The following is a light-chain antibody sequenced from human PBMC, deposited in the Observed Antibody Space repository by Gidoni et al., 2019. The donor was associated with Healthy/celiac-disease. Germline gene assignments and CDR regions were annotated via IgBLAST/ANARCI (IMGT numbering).Light chain of an antibody. CDR1: QTIYNC. CDR3: QQYNSDLYT. CDR2: KAS. Sequence: DIHITQSPSTLSASLGDRVTITCRASQTIYNCLAGYPQKPGKAPKLLIYKASNLESGVPSRFSGKGSWTEFTLTISSLQRDDCGTFYCQQYNSDLYTCGQGTKLEIE. J-gene: IGKJ2*01. V-gene: IGKV1-5*03.